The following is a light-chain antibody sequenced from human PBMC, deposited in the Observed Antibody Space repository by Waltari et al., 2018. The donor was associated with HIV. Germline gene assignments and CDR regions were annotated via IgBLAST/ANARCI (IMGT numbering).Light chain of an antibody. CDR2: VAS. Sequence: VIWMTQSPALLSASTGDKVNITCRLSQAIDNYLAWYQQRPGKAPNLLSYVASTLQSGVPSRISCSGSGTDFILTISCLPPEDFAVYSCQQYYAFPRTFGHGTKVEVK. CDR3: QQYYAFPRT. CDR1: QAIDNY. V-gene: IGKV1D-8*01. J-gene: IGKJ1*01.